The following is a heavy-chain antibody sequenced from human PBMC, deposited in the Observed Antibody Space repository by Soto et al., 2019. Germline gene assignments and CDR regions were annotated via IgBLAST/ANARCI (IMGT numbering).Heavy chain of an antibody. CDR3: ARDRYSGYERGHNWFDP. Sequence: SVKVSCKASGCTFSSYAISWVRQAPGQGLEWMGGIIPIFGTAYYAQKFQGRVTITADESTRTAYMELSSLRSEDTAVYYCARDRYSGYERGHNWFDPWGQGTLFTVSS. CDR2: IIPIFGTA. D-gene: IGHD5-12*01. J-gene: IGHJ5*02. V-gene: IGHV1-69*13. CDR1: GCTFSSYA.